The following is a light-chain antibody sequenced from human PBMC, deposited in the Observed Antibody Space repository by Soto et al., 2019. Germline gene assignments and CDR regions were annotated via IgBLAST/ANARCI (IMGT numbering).Light chain of an antibody. V-gene: IGKV1-39*01. CDR1: QSISSY. J-gene: IGKJ4*01. Sequence: DIQMTQSPSSLSASVGDRVTITCRASQSISSYLHWYQQKPGKAPKLLIYAASSLQSGVPSRFGGSGSGTDFTLTISSLQPEDFATYYCQRSFSTPLTFGGGTKVEIK. CDR3: QRSFSTPLT. CDR2: AAS.